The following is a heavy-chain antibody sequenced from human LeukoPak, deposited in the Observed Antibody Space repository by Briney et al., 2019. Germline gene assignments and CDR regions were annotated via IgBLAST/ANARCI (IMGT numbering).Heavy chain of an antibody. J-gene: IGHJ4*02. D-gene: IGHD2-15*01. CDR1: GTTFTGYY. Sequence: ASVKVSCKASGTTFTGYYLHWVRQAPGQGLEWMGWINPKNGDTNYANKFQGRVTMTRDTSISTAYMELNRLRSDDTAVYYCARDGGEKSFDYWGQGALVTVSS. CDR2: INPKNGDT. CDR3: ARDGGEKSFDY. V-gene: IGHV1-2*02.